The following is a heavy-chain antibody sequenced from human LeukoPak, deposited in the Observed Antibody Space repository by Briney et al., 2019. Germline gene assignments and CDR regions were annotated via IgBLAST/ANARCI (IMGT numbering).Heavy chain of an antibody. V-gene: IGHV3-9*01. D-gene: IGHD3-22*01. J-gene: IGHJ3*02. Sequence: GGSLRLSCAASGFTFDDYAMHWVRQAPGKGLEWVSGISWNSGTIGYADSVKGRFTISRDNAKNSLYLQMNSLRAEDTALYYRAKDQDSSGDDAFNIWGQGTMVTVSS. CDR1: GFTFDDYA. CDR3: AKDQDSSGDDAFNI. CDR2: ISWNSGTI.